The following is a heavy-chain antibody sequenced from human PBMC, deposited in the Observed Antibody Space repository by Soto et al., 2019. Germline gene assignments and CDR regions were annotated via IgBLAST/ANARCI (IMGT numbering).Heavy chain of an antibody. Sequence: PXGSLRLCCAAAGVTFSSYAMSWVRQAPGKGLEWVSAISGSGSSTYYADSVKGRFTLSRDNSKSTLYLQMNSLRAEDTAVYFCAKASGTMIVVVPYFDYWGQGTLVTVSS. J-gene: IGHJ4*02. CDR3: AKASGTMIVVVPYFDY. V-gene: IGHV3-23*01. CDR1: GVTFSSYA. D-gene: IGHD3-22*01. CDR2: ISGSGSST.